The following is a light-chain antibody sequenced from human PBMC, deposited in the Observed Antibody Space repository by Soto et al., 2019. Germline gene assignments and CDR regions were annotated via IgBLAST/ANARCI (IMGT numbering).Light chain of an antibody. J-gene: IGLJ2*01. CDR2: KDS. CDR1: ALPKQY. Sequence: SYELTQPPSVSVSPGQTASITCSGMALPKQYVYWYQQKPGQAPVLVIYKDSERPSGIPGRFSGSSSGTTVTLTISGVQAEDEADYYCQSADSSGTYGVVFGGGTQLTVL. V-gene: IGLV3-25*03. CDR3: QSADSSGTYGVV.